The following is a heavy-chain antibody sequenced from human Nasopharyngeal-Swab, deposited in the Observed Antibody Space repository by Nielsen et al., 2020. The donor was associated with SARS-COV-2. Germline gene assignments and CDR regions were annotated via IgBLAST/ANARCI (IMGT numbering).Heavy chain of an antibody. J-gene: IGHJ5*02. D-gene: IGHD4-17*01. CDR2: FDPEDGEA. Sequence: ASVKVSCKVSGYTLTELSMHWVRQAPGKGLEWMGGFDPEDGEAIYAQKFQGRVTMTEDTSTDTAYMELSSLRSEDTAVYYCATGRVTTFFSWFDPWGQGTLVTVSS. CDR3: ATGRVTTFFSWFDP. CDR1: GYTLTELS. V-gene: IGHV1-24*01.